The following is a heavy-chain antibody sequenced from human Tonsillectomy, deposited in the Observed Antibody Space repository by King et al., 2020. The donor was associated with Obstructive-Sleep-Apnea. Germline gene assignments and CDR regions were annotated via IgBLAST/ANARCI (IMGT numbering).Heavy chain of an antibody. CDR2: IYHSGST. CDR1: GGSISSGVYS. Sequence: QLQESGSGLVKPSHTLSLTCAVSGGSISSGVYSWSWIRQPPGNGLEWIGYIYHSGSTYYNPSLKSRVTVSVARSKNKFSLKLSSGTAADTAVYYSAREYCGGDSCYPNWFDPWGQGTRGTVSS. D-gene: IGHD2-15*01. V-gene: IGHV4-30-2*01. CDR3: AREYCGGDSCYPNWFDP. J-gene: IGHJ5*02.